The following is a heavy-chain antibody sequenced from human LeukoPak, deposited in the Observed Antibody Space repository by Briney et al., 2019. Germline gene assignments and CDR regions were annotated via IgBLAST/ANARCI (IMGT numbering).Heavy chain of an antibody. D-gene: IGHD3-22*01. CDR1: GYTFTSYD. V-gene: IGHV1-8*01. Sequence: ASVKVSCKASGYTFTSYDINWVRQATGQGLEWMGWMNPNSGNTGYAQKLQGRVTMTRNTSISTAYMELSSLRSEDTAVYYCARPTSSALYYFAYGAREPLVTVP. CDR2: MNPNSGNT. J-gene: IGHJ4*02. CDR3: ARPTSSALYYFAY.